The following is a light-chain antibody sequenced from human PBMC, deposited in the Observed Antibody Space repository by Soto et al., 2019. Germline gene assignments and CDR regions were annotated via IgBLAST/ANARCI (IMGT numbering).Light chain of an antibody. J-gene: IGLJ1*01. V-gene: IGLV2-14*01. CDR2: EVS. CDR1: SSDVGGYNY. CDR3: SSYTSSSNHV. Sequence: QSVLTQPASVSGSPGQSITISCTGTSSDVGGYNYVSWYQQHPGKAPKLMIYEVSNRPSGVSNRFSGSKSGNTASLTISGLQAEDEADYYCSSYTSSSNHVFGTGTRSPS.